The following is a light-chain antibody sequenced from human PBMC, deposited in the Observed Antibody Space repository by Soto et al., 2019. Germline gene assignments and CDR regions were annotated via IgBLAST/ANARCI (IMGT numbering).Light chain of an antibody. CDR3: QQLNNYPRT. Sequence: DIQLTQSPSFLSASVGDRVTITCRASQGISSWLAWYQQKPGKAPKLLISAASTLQSGVPSRFSGSGSGKEFTLTISSLQPEDFATYYCQQLNNYPRTFGQGTKVEVK. V-gene: IGKV1-9*01. J-gene: IGKJ1*01. CDR1: QGISSW. CDR2: AAS.